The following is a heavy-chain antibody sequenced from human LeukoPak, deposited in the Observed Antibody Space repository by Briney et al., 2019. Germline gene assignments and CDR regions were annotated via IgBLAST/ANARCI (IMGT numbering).Heavy chain of an antibody. CDR2: ISGSGGTT. D-gene: IGHD3-9*01. CDR3: AKESSRYPEDYFDY. Sequence: GGPLRLSCAASGFTFSTYAMSWVRQAPGKGLEWVSAISGSGGTTYYADSVKGRFTISRDNSKNTLYLQMNSLRAEDTAVYYCAKESSRYPEDYFDYWGQGTLVTVSS. V-gene: IGHV3-23*01. CDR1: GFTFSTYA. J-gene: IGHJ4*02.